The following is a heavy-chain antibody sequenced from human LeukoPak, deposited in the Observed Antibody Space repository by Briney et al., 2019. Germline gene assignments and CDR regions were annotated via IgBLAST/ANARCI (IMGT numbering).Heavy chain of an antibody. CDR3: ARQYGDYGMLDY. D-gene: IGHD4-17*01. Sequence: SETLSLTCSVSGGSISSSGHYWGWIRQPPGKGLEWIGYIYYSGSTYYNPSLKSRVTISVDTSKNQFSLKLSSVTAADTAVYYCARQYGDYGMLDYWGQGTLVTVSS. V-gene: IGHV4-30-4*01. J-gene: IGHJ4*02. CDR2: IYYSGST. CDR1: GGSISSSGHY.